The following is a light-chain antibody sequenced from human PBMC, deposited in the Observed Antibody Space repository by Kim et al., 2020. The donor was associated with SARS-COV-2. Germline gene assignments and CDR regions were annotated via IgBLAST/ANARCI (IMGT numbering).Light chain of an antibody. Sequence: DIQMTQSPSSVSASVGDRVTITCRASQGITTFLAWYQQRPGKAPKLLIYAASSLHSGVPSRFSGSGSGTHFTLTISSLQPEDFGTYYCQQDDNSPFTFGQGTKLEI. CDR2: AAS. CDR3: QQDDNSPFT. CDR1: QGITTF. J-gene: IGKJ2*01. V-gene: IGKV1-12*01.